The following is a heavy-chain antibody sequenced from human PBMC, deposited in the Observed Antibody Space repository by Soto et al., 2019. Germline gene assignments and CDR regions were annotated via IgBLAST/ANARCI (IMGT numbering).Heavy chain of an antibody. D-gene: IGHD2-15*01. Sequence: GGSLRLSCAASGFTFSRYRMNWVRQAPGMVLEWFSSISSSSSFIYYADSVKGRFTISRDNAKNSLYLQMNSLRAEDMAVYYCARDTVVVAATGGFDYWGQGTLVTVSS. CDR1: GFTFSRYR. J-gene: IGHJ4*02. V-gene: IGHV3-21*01. CDR3: ARDTVVVAATGGFDY. CDR2: ISSSSSFI.